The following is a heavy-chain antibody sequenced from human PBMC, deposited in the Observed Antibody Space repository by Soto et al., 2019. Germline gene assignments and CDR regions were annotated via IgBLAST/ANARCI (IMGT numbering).Heavy chain of an antibody. CDR3: ASRYGRAFEI. J-gene: IGHJ3*02. D-gene: IGHD4-17*01. CDR1: GGSISSYY. CDR2: IFYSGST. Sequence: QVQLQESGPGLVKPSETLSLTCTVSGGSISSYYWSWIRQPPGKGLEWIGYIFYSGSTAYNPSLKSRVPISVATSKIQSSLKLSSGTAADTAVYYCASRYGRAFEIWGQGTMVTVSS. V-gene: IGHV4-59*08.